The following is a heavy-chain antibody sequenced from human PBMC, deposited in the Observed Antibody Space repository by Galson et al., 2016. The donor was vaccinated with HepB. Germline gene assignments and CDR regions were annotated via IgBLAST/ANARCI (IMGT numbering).Heavy chain of an antibody. CDR2: IKQDGSKK. CDR3: AAVNLNNDFWSGRDWFDP. D-gene: IGHD3-3*01. V-gene: IGHV3-7*03. CDR1: GFIFSDYW. Sequence: SLRLSCAASGFIFSDYWMSWVRQAPGKGLEWVANIKQDGSKKEYVDSVKGRFTSSTDTAYMELSGLTSEDTAVYYCAAVNLNNDFWSGRDWFDPWGQGTLVTVSS. J-gene: IGHJ5*02.